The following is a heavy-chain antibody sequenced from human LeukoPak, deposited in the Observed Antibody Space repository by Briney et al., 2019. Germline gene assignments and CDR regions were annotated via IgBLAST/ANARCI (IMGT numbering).Heavy chain of an antibody. D-gene: IGHD2-15*01. V-gene: IGHV4-59*01. Sequence: KPSETLSLTCTVSGGSISRYFWSWLRQPPGKRLEWIGYISDSGSTNHNPSLKSRVTMSIDTSKNQLSLKLTSVTAADTAVYYCAREGYASGPDAFDIWGQGTMVTVSS. CDR1: GGSISRYF. CDR3: AREGYASGPDAFDI. CDR2: ISDSGST. J-gene: IGHJ3*02.